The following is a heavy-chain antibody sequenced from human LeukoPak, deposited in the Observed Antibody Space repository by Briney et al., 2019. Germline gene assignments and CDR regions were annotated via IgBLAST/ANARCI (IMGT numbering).Heavy chain of an antibody. CDR1: GFTLNEMS. Sequence: ASVKVSCKVSGFTLNEMSMHCVRQAPGKGLEWMGGFDPEDGEIIYAQKFQGRVTMTEDTSTDTAYMELTSLRSEDTAIYYCATDPMIQPFWGQGTLVTVSS. D-gene: IGHD3-16*01. CDR2: FDPEDGEI. CDR3: ATDPMIQPF. J-gene: IGHJ4*02. V-gene: IGHV1-24*01.